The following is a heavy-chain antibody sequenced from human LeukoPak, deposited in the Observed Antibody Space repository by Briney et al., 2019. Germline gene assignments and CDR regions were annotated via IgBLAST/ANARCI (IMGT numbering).Heavy chain of an antibody. J-gene: IGHJ4*02. CDR1: GFTFSSYG. CDR2: IWYDGSNK. D-gene: IGHD2-21*02. V-gene: IGHV3-33*06. Sequence: QSGGSLRLSCAASGFTFSSYGMHWVRQAPGKGLEWVAVIWYDGSNKYYADSVKGRFTISRDNSKNTLYLQMNSLRAEDTAVYYCAKEPDAYCGGDCYSYFDYWAREPWSPSPQ. CDR3: AKEPDAYCGGDCYSYFDY.